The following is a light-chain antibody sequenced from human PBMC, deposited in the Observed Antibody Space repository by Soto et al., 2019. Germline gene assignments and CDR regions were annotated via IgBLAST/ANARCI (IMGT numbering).Light chain of an antibody. J-gene: IGKJ4*01. CDR2: DAS. Sequence: AIQLTQSPSSLSASVGDRVTITCRASQGISSALAWYQQKPGKAPKLLIYDASSFESGVPSRFSGSGSVTEFTLNISSLQPEDFAPYYGQQFNNLPNTFGGGNNGEIK. CDR3: QQFNNLPNT. V-gene: IGKV1D-13*01. CDR1: QGISSA.